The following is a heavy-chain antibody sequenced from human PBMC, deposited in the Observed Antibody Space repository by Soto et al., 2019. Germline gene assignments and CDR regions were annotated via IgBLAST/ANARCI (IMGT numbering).Heavy chain of an antibody. V-gene: IGHV1-18*01. D-gene: IGHD1-7*01. Sequence: EASVKVSCKASGYTFTSYGISWVRQAPGQGLEWMGWISAYNGNTNYAQKLQGRVTMTTDTSTSTAYMELRSLRSDDTAVYYCARDGLTGTTYYYGMDVWGQGTTVTVSS. J-gene: IGHJ6*02. CDR1: GYTFTSYG. CDR3: ARDGLTGTTYYYGMDV. CDR2: ISAYNGNT.